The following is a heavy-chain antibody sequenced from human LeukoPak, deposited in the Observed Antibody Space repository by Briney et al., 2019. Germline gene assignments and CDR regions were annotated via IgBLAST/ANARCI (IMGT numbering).Heavy chain of an antibody. D-gene: IGHD5-18*01. J-gene: IGHJ6*03. CDR3: ARVRKVQLTMDV. V-gene: IGHV1-2*02. Sequence: ASVKVSCKASGYTFTGYYMHWVRQAPGQGLEWMGWINPNSGGTNYAQKFQGRVPMTRDTSISTAYMELSRLRSDDTAVYYCARVRKVQLTMDVRGKGTTVTVSS. CDR2: INPNSGGT. CDR1: GYTFTGYY.